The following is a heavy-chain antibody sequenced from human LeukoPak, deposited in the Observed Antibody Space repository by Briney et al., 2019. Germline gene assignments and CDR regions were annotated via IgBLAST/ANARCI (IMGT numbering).Heavy chain of an antibody. J-gene: IGHJ4*02. Sequence: GGSLRLSCAASGFTFSSYSMNWVRQAPGKGLEWVSSISSSSSYIYYADSVKGRFTISRDNAKNSLYLQMNSLRAEDTAVYYCAREARFLEWLSGDYWGQGTLVTVSS. CDR3: AREARFLEWLSGDY. V-gene: IGHV3-21*01. CDR2: ISSSSSYI. D-gene: IGHD3-3*01. CDR1: GFTFSSYS.